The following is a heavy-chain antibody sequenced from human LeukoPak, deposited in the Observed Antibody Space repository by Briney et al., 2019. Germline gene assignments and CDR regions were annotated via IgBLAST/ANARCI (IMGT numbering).Heavy chain of an antibody. D-gene: IGHD6-19*01. CDR3: ARVYEQWLDPLGY. J-gene: IGHJ4*02. V-gene: IGHV3-33*01. CDR2: IWYDGSNK. Sequence: GGSLRLSCAASGFTFSSYGMHWVRQAPGKGLEWVAVIWYDGSNKYYADSVKGRLTISRDNSKNTLYLQMNSLRAEDTAVYYCARVYEQWLDPLGYWGQGTLVTVSS. CDR1: GFTFSSYG.